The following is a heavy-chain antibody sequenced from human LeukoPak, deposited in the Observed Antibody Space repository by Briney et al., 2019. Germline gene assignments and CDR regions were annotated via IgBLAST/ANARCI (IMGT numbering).Heavy chain of an antibody. V-gene: IGHV1-2*02. D-gene: IGHD3-10*01. CDR1: GYTFSGYY. Sequence: ASVKVSCKASGYTFSGYYIHWVRQAPGQGLEWMGWINPNSGGTNYAQKFQGRVTMTRDTSISTAYMELSRLRSDDTAVYYCAREGITMVRGVPKNWFDPWGQGTLVTVSS. J-gene: IGHJ5*02. CDR2: INPNSGGT. CDR3: AREGITMVRGVPKNWFDP.